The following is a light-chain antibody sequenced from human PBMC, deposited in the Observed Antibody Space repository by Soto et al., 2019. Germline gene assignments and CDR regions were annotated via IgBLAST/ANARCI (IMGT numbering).Light chain of an antibody. J-gene: IGKJ1*01. CDR1: QSVSTNY. Sequence: EVVLTHSPGTLSLTPCEKATLSFSASQSVSTNYLAWYQQKPGQAPRLLIYGASNRATGIPDRFSGSGSGTDFTLTISILEPEDFAVYYCQQYGSSGTFGQGTKVDI. V-gene: IGKV3-20*01. CDR2: GAS. CDR3: QQYGSSGT.